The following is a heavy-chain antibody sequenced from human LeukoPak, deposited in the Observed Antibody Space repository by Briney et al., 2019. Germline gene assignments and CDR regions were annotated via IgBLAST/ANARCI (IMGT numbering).Heavy chain of an antibody. CDR3: ARVRGESPRWFDP. CDR1: GFTLSSYW. V-gene: IGHV3-74*01. D-gene: IGHD3-10*01. J-gene: IGHJ5*02. CDR2: INNDGVST. Sequence: PGGSLRLSCAASGFTLSSYWMHWVRQAPGKGLAWVAHINNDGVSTNYADSVKGRFTISRDNAKNMLYLQMNSPRADDTAVYYCARVRGESPRWFDPWGQGTLVTVSS.